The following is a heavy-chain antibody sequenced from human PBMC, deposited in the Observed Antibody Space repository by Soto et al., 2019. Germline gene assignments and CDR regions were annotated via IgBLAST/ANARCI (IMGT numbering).Heavy chain of an antibody. Sequence: QVQLQQWGAGLLKPSETLSLTCAVYGGSFSGYYWSWIRQPPGKGLEWIGEINHSGSTNYNPSLKRRVTISVDTSKNQFSLNLSSVTAADTAVYYCARANYYDSSTGVDYWGQGTLVTVSS. CDR3: ARANYYDSSTGVDY. V-gene: IGHV4-34*01. CDR2: INHSGST. CDR1: GGSFSGYY. J-gene: IGHJ4*02. D-gene: IGHD3-22*01.